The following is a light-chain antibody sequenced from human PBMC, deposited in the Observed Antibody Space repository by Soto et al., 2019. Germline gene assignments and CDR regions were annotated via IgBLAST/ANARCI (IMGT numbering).Light chain of an antibody. CDR3: QQCDSTLWT. CDR2: AAS. J-gene: IGKJ1*01. CDR1: QSISSY. Sequence: DIQMTQSPSSLSASVAYRVTITCRASQSISSYLTWYQQKPGKAPKLLIYAASSLQSGIPSRFSGSGSGTDFTLTISSLQPEDFATYYCQQCDSTLWTFGQGTKVDIK. V-gene: IGKV1-39*01.